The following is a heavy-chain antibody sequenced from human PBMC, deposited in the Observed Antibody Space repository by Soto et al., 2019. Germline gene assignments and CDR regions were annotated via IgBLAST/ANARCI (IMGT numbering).Heavy chain of an antibody. D-gene: IGHD6-13*01. CDR1: GFTFSDYY. CDR2: ISSSGSTI. Sequence: SLRLSCAASGFTFSDYYMSWIRQAPGKGLEWVSYISSSGSTINYADSVKGRFTISRDNAKNSLYLQMNSLRAEDTAVYYCARDTRVAATGTGTLDYWGQGTLVTVSS. CDR3: ARDTRVAATGTGTLDY. J-gene: IGHJ4*02. V-gene: IGHV3-11*01.